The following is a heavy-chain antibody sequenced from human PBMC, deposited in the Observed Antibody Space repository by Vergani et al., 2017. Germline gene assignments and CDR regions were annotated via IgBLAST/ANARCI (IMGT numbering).Heavy chain of an antibody. CDR2: INSDGSST. CDR1: GFTFSSYW. CDR3: ARGFYDDYIWGSYRGNWFDP. D-gene: IGHD3-16*02. J-gene: IGHJ5*02. Sequence: EVQLVESGGGLVQPGGSLRLSCAASGFTFSSYWMHWVRHAPGKGLVWVSRINSDGSSTSYAASVKGRFTISRDNAKNTLYLQMNSLRAEDTAVYYCARGFYDDYIWGSYRGNWFDPWGQGTLVTVSS. V-gene: IGHV3-74*01.